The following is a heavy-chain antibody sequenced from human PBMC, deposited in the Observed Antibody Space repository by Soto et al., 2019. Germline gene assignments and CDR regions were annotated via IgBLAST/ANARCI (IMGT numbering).Heavy chain of an antibody. Sequence: GGSLRLSCAASGFTFSNYAMTWVRQAPGKGLEWVSVISSIGSTTYYSDSMKGRFTVSRDNAKNSVYLEMNSLSAEDTALYYCARESEDLTSNFDYWGQGTLVTVSS. J-gene: IGHJ4*02. CDR1: GFTFSNYA. CDR3: ARESEDLTSNFDY. CDR2: ISSIGSTT. V-gene: IGHV3-48*04.